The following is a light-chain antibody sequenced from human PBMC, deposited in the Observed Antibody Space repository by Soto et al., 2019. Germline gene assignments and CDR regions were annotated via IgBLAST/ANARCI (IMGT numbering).Light chain of an antibody. CDR1: SGSVSTNYF. CDR2: STN. Sequence: QTVVTQEPSFSVSPGGTVTLTCALNSGSVSTNYFTSWYQQTPGQAPRTLIYSTNIRSSGVPDRFSGSILGNKAALTITGAQADDDSDYFCALYMGRGIVIFGGGTKLTVL. V-gene: IGLV8-61*01. J-gene: IGLJ2*01. CDR3: ALYMGRGIVI.